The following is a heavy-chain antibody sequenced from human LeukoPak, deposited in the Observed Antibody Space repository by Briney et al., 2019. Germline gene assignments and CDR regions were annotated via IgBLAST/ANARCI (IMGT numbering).Heavy chain of an antibody. J-gene: IGHJ5*02. CDR3: AKGSIAAAASTNWFDP. CDR1: GFTFSNYW. V-gene: IGHV3-23*01. D-gene: IGHD6-13*01. CDR2: ISGSGGST. Sequence: GGSLRLSCAASGFTFSNYWMHWVRQAPGKGLEWVSAISGSGGSTYYADSVKGRFTISRDNSKNTLYLQMNSLRAEDTAVYYCAKGSIAAAASTNWFDPWGQGTLVTVSS.